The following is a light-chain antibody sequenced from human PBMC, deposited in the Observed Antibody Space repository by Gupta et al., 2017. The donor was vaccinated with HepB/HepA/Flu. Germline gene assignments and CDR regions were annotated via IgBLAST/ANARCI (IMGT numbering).Light chain of an antibody. V-gene: IGKV1-33*01. J-gene: IGKJ2*01. CDR2: DAS. CDR1: QDISNY. CDR3: QQYENLPFT. Sequence: DIQMTQSPSSLSASVGDRVTITCQASQDISNYLNWYRQKPGKAPKLLIYDASNLETGVPSRFSGSGSGTDFTFTISSLQPEDIATYYCQQYENLPFTFGQGTTLEIK.